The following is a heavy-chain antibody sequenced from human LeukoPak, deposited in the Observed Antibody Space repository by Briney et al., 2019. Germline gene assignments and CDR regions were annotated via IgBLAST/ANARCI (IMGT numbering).Heavy chain of an antibody. D-gene: IGHD3-3*02. CDR3: ARKTLAGHVGIDF. J-gene: IGHJ4*02. CDR2: VRIKAAGHTT. Sequence: GGSLRLSCVASGFTFSDYYMKWVREAPGKGGEGVGLVRIKAAGHTTEYAASVRGRFAISRDDSKNSIYLQMNSLKTEDTALYYCARKTLAGHVGIDFWGQGVLVTVSS. V-gene: IGHV3-72*01. CDR1: GFTFSDYY.